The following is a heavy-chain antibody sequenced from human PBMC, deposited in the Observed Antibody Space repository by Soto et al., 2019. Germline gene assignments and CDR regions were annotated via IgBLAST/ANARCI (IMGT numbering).Heavy chain of an antibody. Sequence: TGGSLRLSCAASGFTFSNYAINWVRQAPGKGLEWVSAISGSGGSTNYADSAKGRFTISRDNSKNTLYLQMSSLRAEDTAVYYCAKDQIPYGDIPLPNFDYWGQGTPVTVSS. J-gene: IGHJ4*02. CDR1: GFTFSNYA. V-gene: IGHV3-23*01. D-gene: IGHD4-17*01. CDR3: AKDQIPYGDIPLPNFDY. CDR2: ISGSGGST.